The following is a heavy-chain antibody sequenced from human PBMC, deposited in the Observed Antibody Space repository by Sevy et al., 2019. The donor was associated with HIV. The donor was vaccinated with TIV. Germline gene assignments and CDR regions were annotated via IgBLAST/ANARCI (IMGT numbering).Heavy chain of an antibody. CDR2: FYYSGNT. D-gene: IGHD6-6*01. CDR1: GGSISSSAYY. CDR3: ATSVSARPDDY. V-gene: IGHV4-39*01. J-gene: IGHJ4*02. Sequence: SETLSLTCTVSGGSISSSAYYWGWTRQPPGKGLEWIASFYYSGNTYYNPCLKSRVTISVDTPKNQFSLKLSSVTAADTAVCYCATSVSARPDDYWGQGILVTVSS.